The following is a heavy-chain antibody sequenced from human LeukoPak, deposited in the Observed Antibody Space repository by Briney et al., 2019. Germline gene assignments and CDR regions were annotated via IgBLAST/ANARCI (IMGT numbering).Heavy chain of an antibody. Sequence: PGGSLRLSCAASGFTFSSYSMTWVRQAPGKGLEWVSYISSSSSTIYYADSVKGRFTISRDNAKNSLYLQMNSLRAEDTAVYYCASGTGIFDYWGQGTLVTVSS. CDR1: GFTFSSYS. J-gene: IGHJ4*02. D-gene: IGHD1-7*01. V-gene: IGHV3-48*01. CDR3: ASGTGIFDY. CDR2: ISSSSSTI.